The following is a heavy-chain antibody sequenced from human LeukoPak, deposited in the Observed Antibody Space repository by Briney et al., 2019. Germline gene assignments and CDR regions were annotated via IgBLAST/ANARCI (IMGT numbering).Heavy chain of an antibody. CDR2: IYYSGST. CDR1: GGSISRSSYY. D-gene: IGHD2-21*02. J-gene: IGHJ4*02. CDR3: ARDPCGGDCYSAFDY. Sequence: SETLSLTCTVSGGSISRSSYYWGWIRQPPGKGLEWIGSIYYSGSTYYNPSLKSRVTISVDTSKNQFSLKLSSVTAADTAVYYCARDPCGGDCYSAFDYWGQGTLVTVSS. V-gene: IGHV4-39*07.